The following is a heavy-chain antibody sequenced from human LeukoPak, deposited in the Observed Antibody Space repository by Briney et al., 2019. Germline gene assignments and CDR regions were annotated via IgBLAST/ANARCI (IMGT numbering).Heavy chain of an antibody. CDR1: GGSISNYY. V-gene: IGHV4-59*08. CDR3: ARAKGRRDGYPPPGAYLDY. Sequence: SETLSLTCTVSGGSISNYYWSWIRQPPGKGLEWIGYIYYSGSTNYNPSLKSRVTISVDTSKNQFSLKLSSVAAADTAVYYCARAKGRRDGYPPPGAYLDYWGQGTLVTVSS. J-gene: IGHJ4*02. CDR2: IYYSGST. D-gene: IGHD5-24*01.